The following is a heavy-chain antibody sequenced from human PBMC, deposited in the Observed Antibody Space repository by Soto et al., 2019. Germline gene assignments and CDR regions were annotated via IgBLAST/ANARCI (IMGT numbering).Heavy chain of an antibody. CDR1: GFIFNDYG. CDR3: VKGDLDTAVVNSPDAFDF. V-gene: IGHV3-30*18. CDR2: ISFDGNNK. D-gene: IGHD5-18*01. J-gene: IGHJ3*01. Sequence: GGSLRLSCEASGFIFNDYGMHWVRQAPGKGLDWVAVISFDGNNKYYAQSVKGRFTISRDNSKNTLFLHMDSLRREDTAVYHCVKGDLDTAVVNSPDAFDFWGQGTMVTVSS.